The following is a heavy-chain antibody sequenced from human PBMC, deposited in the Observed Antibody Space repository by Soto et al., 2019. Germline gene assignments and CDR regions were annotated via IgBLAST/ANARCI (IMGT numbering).Heavy chain of an antibody. D-gene: IGHD6-6*01. CDR2: IKVDGSEK. J-gene: IGHJ5*02. CDR1: GFSFSTYW. V-gene: IGHV3-7*03. Sequence: EVQLVESGGGLVQPGGSLRLSCAASGFSFSTYWMSWVRQPPGKGLEWVANIKVDGSEKYYMDSVKGRFTISRDNAKNPLYLQMNSLRAEDTAVYYCARGYSTSPNWFDPWGQGTLVTVSS. CDR3: ARGYSTSPNWFDP.